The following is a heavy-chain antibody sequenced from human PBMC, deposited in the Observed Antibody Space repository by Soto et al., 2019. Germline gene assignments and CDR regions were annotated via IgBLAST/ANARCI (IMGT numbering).Heavy chain of an antibody. Sequence: EVQVLESGGGLVQPGGSVRLSCAASGFTFSSCAMSGVRQAPGQGLEWVSTISGNGGTTYYVDSVKGRFTSSRDNSKNTLDLQMNSLRAEDTAVYYCAKESWNRREDNGLDVWGQGTTVTVSS. CDR3: AKESWNRREDNGLDV. J-gene: IGHJ6*02. CDR2: ISGNGGTT. CDR1: GFTFSSCA. V-gene: IGHV3-23*01. D-gene: IGHD1-1*01.